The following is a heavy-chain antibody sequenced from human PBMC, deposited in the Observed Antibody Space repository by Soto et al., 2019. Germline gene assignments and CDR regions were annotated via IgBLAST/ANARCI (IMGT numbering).Heavy chain of an antibody. Sequence: SETLSLTCAVYGGSFSGYYWSWIRQPPGKGLEWIGEINHSGSTKYNPSPKSRVTISVDTSKNQFSLKLSSVTAADTAVYYCSRGRNTKYYDSSGYYFDYWGQGTLVTVSS. D-gene: IGHD3-22*01. CDR3: SRGRNTKYYDSSGYYFDY. V-gene: IGHV4-34*01. CDR1: GGSFSGYY. J-gene: IGHJ4*02. CDR2: INHSGST.